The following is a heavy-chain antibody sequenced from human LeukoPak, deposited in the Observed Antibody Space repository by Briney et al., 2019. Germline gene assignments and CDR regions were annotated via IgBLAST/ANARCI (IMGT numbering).Heavy chain of an antibody. Sequence: GASVKVSCKASGYTFTSYGITWVRQAPGQGLEWMGWISPYNGNTNYAQKLHGRVTMTTDTSTSTAYMELRSLRSDDTAVYYCAREPYSSSSDYWGQGTLVTVSS. CDR2: ISPYNGNT. D-gene: IGHD6-6*01. J-gene: IGHJ4*02. V-gene: IGHV1-18*01. CDR3: AREPYSSSSDY. CDR1: GYTFTSYG.